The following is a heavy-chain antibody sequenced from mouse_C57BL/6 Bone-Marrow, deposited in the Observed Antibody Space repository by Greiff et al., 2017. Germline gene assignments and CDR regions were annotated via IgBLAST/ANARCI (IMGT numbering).Heavy chain of an antibody. Sequence: EVKLVESGGGLVQPGGSLKLSCAASGFTFSDYGMAWVRQAPRKGPEWVAFISNLAYSIYYADTVTGRFTISRENAKNTLYLEMSRLRSEDTAMDYCARVGETAQASAMDYWGQGTSVTVSS. CDR1: GFTFSDYG. D-gene: IGHD3-2*02. V-gene: IGHV5-15*01. J-gene: IGHJ4*01. CDR2: ISNLAYSI. CDR3: ARVGETAQASAMDY.